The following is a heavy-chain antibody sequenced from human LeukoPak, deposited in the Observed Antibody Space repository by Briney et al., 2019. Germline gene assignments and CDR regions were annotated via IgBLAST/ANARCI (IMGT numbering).Heavy chain of an antibody. J-gene: IGHJ4*02. Sequence: GGSLRLSCAASGFTFTSYAMSWVRQALGKGLEWVSTISGSGAGTYYAGSVKGRFTISRANSKNTLYLQMNSLRAEDTAVYYYARSRLTRPGSGHDYFFDYWGQGTLVTVSS. V-gene: IGHV3-23*01. CDR3: ARSRLTRPGSGHDYFFDY. CDR2: ISGSGAGT. CDR1: GFTFTSYA. D-gene: IGHD2-15*01.